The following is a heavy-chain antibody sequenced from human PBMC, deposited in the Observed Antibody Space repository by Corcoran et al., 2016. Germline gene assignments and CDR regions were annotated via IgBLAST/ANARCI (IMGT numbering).Heavy chain of an antibody. CDR3: ASFVAEY. CDR2: IYYSGST. CDR1: GGSISSSSYY. Sequence: QLQLQEWGPGLVKASETMYLTCTVSGGSISSSSYYWGWIRQPPGKGLEWIGSIYYSGSTYYNPSLKSRVTISVDTSQNQFSLKLCSVTAADTAVYYCASFVAEYWGQGTLVTVSS. V-gene: IGHV4-39*01. J-gene: IGHJ4*02. D-gene: IGHD3-16*02.